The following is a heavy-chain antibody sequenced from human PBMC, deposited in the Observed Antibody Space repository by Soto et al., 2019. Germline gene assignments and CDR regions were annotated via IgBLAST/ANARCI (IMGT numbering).Heavy chain of an antibody. CDR1: DDSFRGADYY. CDR2: TYYNGDT. CDR3: ARGPAYIDGWRTFDF. V-gene: IGHV4-61*08. D-gene: IGHD6-19*01. Sequence: SETLSLTCTVSDDSFRGADYYWSWIRQPLGKGPEWIGYTYYNGDTKYNPALKSRVTMSVDTSKNQFSLRLSSVTAADTAVYFCARGPAYIDGWRTFDFWGRGILVTVSS. J-gene: IGHJ4*02.